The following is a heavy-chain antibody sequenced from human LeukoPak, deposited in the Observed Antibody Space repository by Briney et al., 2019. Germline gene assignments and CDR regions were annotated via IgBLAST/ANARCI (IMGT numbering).Heavy chain of an antibody. V-gene: IGHV3-30*02. CDR3: AKDSTLFKFGYDNSGHFDY. Sequence: GGSLRLSCAASGVTFTSYGMHWVREAPGGGLEWGAFIRYDGSEEYNGDSVRGRFTISRDNSKNTLYLQMNSLRAEDTAVYYCAKDSTLFKFGYDNSGHFDYWGRGTLVTVSS. CDR2: IRYDGSEE. D-gene: IGHD3-22*01. J-gene: IGHJ4*02. CDR1: GVTFTSYG.